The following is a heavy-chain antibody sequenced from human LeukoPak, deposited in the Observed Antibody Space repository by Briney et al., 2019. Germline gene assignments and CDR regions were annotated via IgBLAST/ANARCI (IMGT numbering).Heavy chain of an antibody. J-gene: IGHJ6*02. CDR3: AKDPFLERRYYGMDV. V-gene: IGHV3-23*01. Sequence: GGSLRLSCAASGGSTFRKYDLNWVRQAPGKGLEWVSAISGSGGSTYYADSVKGRFTISRDNSKNTLYLQMNSLRAEDTAVYYCAKDPFLERRYYGMDVWGQGTTVTVSS. D-gene: IGHD1-1*01. CDR2: ISGSGGST. CDR1: GGSTFRKYD.